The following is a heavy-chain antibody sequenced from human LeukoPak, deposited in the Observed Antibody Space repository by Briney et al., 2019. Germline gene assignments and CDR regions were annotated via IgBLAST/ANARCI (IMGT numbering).Heavy chain of an antibody. Sequence: GGSLRLSCAASGFTFTTYYMSWVRQAPGKGLEWVSSISSSSSYIYYADSVKGRFTISRDNAKNSLYLQMNSLRADDTAVYYCAKGSIYGDYGDFDHWGQGTLVTVSS. CDR3: AKGSIYGDYGDFDH. V-gene: IGHV3-21*04. CDR2: ISSSSSYI. J-gene: IGHJ4*02. D-gene: IGHD4-17*01. CDR1: GFTFTTYY.